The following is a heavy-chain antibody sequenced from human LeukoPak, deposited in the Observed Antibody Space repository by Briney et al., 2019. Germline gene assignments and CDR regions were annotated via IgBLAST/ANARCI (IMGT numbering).Heavy chain of an antibody. V-gene: IGHV4-34*01. Sequence: SETLSLTCAVYGGSFSGYYWSWIRQPPGKGLEWIGEINHSGSTNYNPSLKSRVTISVDTSKNQFSLKLSSVTAADTAVYYCASPRSDIRDAFDIWGQGTMVTVSS. CDR1: GGSFSGYY. J-gene: IGHJ3*02. CDR2: INHSGST. CDR3: ASPRSDIRDAFDI. D-gene: IGHD2-15*01.